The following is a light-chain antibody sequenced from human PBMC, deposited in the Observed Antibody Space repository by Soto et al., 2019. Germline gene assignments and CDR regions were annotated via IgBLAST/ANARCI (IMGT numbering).Light chain of an antibody. CDR3: QQYGSSLFT. CDR2: GAS. V-gene: IGKV3-20*01. J-gene: IGKJ3*01. Sequence: EIVLTQSPGTLSLSPGERATLSCRASQSVSSSYLAWYQQKHGQAPRLLIYGASSRATGIPDRFSGSGSGTDFTLTISRLEPDDFAVYYCQQYGSSLFTFGPGTKVDIK. CDR1: QSVSSSY.